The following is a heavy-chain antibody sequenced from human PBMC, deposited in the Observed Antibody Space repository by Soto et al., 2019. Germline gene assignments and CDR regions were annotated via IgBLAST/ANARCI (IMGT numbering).Heavy chain of an antibody. CDR3: ARWEINMVRGDAGYFDY. Sequence: QVQLQQWGAGLLKPSETLAIPCAVYGGSFSGYYWRWLRQPPGKGLECIGEINHRGSTNDNPSLKSGVTISVDTSKKQFSLKLSSVTAADTGVYYCARWEINMVRGDAGYFDYWGQGTLVTVSS. V-gene: IGHV4-34*01. D-gene: IGHD3-10*01. J-gene: IGHJ4*02. CDR2: INHRGST. CDR1: GGSFSGYY.